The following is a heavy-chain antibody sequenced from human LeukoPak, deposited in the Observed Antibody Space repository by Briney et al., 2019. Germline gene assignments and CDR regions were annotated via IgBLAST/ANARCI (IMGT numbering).Heavy chain of an antibody. V-gene: IGHV4-59*01. D-gene: IGHD5-12*01. CDR1: GGSIRSYY. J-gene: IGHJ6*03. CDR2: IYYSGST. CDR3: ARRRDIVATITLQSGVYYYYYMDV. Sequence: SETLSLTCTVSGGSIRSYYWRWIRQPPGKGLEWIGYIYYSGSTNYNPSLKSRVTISVDTSKNQFSLKLSSVTAADTAVYYCARRRDIVATITLQSGVYYYYYMDVWGKGTTVTVSS.